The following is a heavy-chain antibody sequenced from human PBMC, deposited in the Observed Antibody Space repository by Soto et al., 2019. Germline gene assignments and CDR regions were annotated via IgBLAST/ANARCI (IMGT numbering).Heavy chain of an antibody. CDR2: IRSKANSYAT. V-gene: IGHV3-73*01. CDR1: GFTFSGSA. D-gene: IGHD1-26*01. CDR3: TRLREHFDY. Sequence: EVQLVESGGGLVQPGGSLKLSCAASGFTFSGSAMHWVRQASGKGLEWVGRIRSKANSYATAYAASGKGRFTISRDDSKITAYLQMNSLKTEDTAVYYCTRLREHFDYWGQGTLVTVSS. J-gene: IGHJ4*02.